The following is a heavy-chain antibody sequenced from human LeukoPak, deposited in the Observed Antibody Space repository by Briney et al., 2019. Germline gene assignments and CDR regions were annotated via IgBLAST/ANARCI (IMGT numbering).Heavy chain of an antibody. Sequence: GGSLRLSSAASGFTFSSYAMSWVRQAPGKGLEWVSAISGSGGSTYYADSVKGRFTISRDNSKNTLYLQMNALRAEDTAVYYCAIDLLVWWRLDIVVVPAAISGEAWRRNAFDTWGQGTMVTVSS. D-gene: IGHD2-2*03. V-gene: IGHV3-23*01. CDR3: AIDLLVWWRLDIVVVPAAISGEAWRRNAFDT. J-gene: IGHJ3*02. CDR2: ISGSGGST. CDR1: GFTFSSYA.